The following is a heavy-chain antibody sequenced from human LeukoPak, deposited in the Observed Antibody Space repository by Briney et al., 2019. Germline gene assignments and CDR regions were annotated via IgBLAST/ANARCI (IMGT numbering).Heavy chain of an antibody. J-gene: IGHJ4*02. CDR3: TPYCSSTSCTDNFDY. V-gene: IGHV3-23*01. CDR2: ISGSGGST. Sequence: GGSLRLSCVASGFTFSSYAMSWVRQAPGKGLEWVSAISGSGGSTYYADSVKGRFTISRDNSKNTLYLQMNSLRAEDTAVYYCTPYCSSTSCTDNFDYWGQGTLVTVSS. CDR1: GFTFSSYA. D-gene: IGHD2-2*01.